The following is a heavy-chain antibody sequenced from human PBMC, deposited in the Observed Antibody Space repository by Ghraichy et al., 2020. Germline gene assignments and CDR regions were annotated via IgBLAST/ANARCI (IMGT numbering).Heavy chain of an antibody. D-gene: IGHD6-19*01. V-gene: IGHV3-43*01. Sequence: GGSLRLSCAASGFTFDDYTMHWVRQAPGKSLEWVSLISWDGGSTYYADSVKGRFTISRDNSKNSLYLQMNSLRTEDTALYYCAKDKAVAGTAEYFQHWGQGTLVTVSS. CDR1: GFTFDDYT. CDR3: AKDKAVAGTAEYFQH. J-gene: IGHJ1*01. CDR2: ISWDGGST.